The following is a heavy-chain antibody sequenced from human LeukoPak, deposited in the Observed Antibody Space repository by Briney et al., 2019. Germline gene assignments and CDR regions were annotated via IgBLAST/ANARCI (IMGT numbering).Heavy chain of an antibody. Sequence: GGSLRLSCAASGFTFSNYGMHWVRQAPGKGLEGVAVISFDGNLRYYTDSVKGRFTISRDNSRNTLFLQMNSLRPEDTALYYCAKEGTVQISTWYDDWGQGTLVTVSS. J-gene: IGHJ4*02. CDR3: AKEGTVQISTWYDD. CDR2: ISFDGNLR. V-gene: IGHV3-30*18. CDR1: GFTFSNYG. D-gene: IGHD6-13*01.